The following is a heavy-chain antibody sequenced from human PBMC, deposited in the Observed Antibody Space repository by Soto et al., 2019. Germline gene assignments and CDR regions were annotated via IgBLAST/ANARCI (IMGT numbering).Heavy chain of an antibody. CDR2: ISYDGSNK. Sequence: GGSLRLSCAASGFTFSSCAMHWVRQAPGKGLEWVAVISYDGSNKYYADSVKGRFTISRDNSKNTLYLQMNSLRAEDTAVYYCARGLGSRQWLVKRSNWFDPWGKGTLVTVSS. D-gene: IGHD6-19*01. CDR3: ARGLGSRQWLVKRSNWFDP. CDR1: GFTFSSCA. V-gene: IGHV3-30-3*01. J-gene: IGHJ5*02.